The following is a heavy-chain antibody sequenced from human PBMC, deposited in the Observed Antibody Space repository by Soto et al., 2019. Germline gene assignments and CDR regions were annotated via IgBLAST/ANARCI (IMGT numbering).Heavy chain of an antibody. Sequence: VQLVESGGGVVQPGRSLRLSCAASGFTFSSYGMHWVRQAPGKGLEWVAVISYDGSNKYYADSVKGRFTISRDNSKNTLYLQMNSLRAEDTAVYYCAKVGNTMVRGVPLGWFDPWGQGTLVTVSS. V-gene: IGHV3-30*18. J-gene: IGHJ5*02. CDR2: ISYDGSNK. CDR1: GFTFSSYG. CDR3: AKVGNTMVRGVPLGWFDP. D-gene: IGHD3-10*01.